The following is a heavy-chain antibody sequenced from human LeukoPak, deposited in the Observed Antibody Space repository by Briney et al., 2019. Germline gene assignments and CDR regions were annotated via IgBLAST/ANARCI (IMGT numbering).Heavy chain of an antibody. Sequence: PSETLSLTCTVSGGSISSSSYYWGWIRQPPGKGLEWIGSIYYSGSSYYNPSLKSRITISVDTSKNQFSLKLSSVTAADTAVYYCARQYNLGMDVWGKGTTVTISS. CDR3: ARQYNLGMDV. V-gene: IGHV4-39*07. J-gene: IGHJ6*04. CDR1: GGSISSSSYY. CDR2: IYYSGSS. D-gene: IGHD1-1*01.